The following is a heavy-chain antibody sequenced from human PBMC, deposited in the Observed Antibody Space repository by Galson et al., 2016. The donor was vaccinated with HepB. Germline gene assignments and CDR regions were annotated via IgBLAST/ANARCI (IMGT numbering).Heavy chain of an antibody. J-gene: IGHJ5*02. CDR1: NNTLDTYG. CDR2: ISLHNAKT. D-gene: IGHD3-3*01. V-gene: IGHV1-18*01. CDR3: ARVVSYDFWSGLNWLVP. Sequence: SVKVSCKAANNTLDTYGIAWVRQAPGEGLEWLGWISLHNAKTNYAQNFQGRVIMTTDATTSTVHMELRTLTSDDTAIYYCARVVSYDFWSGLNWLVPWGQETLVTVST.